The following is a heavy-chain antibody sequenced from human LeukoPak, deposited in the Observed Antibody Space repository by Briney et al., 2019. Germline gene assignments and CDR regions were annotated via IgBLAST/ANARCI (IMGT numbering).Heavy chain of an antibody. Sequence: PGGSLRLSCSASGFTFSSYAMHWVRQAAGKGLAYVSAISSNGGSTYYAGSVKGRFTLSRDSSRNTLYLQMNSLRVDDTAVYYCAGDTHSSSWYDHWGQGTLVTVSS. J-gene: IGHJ5*02. CDR2: ISSNGGST. D-gene: IGHD6-19*01. V-gene: IGHV3-64*04. CDR1: GFTFSSYA. CDR3: AGDTHSSSWYDH.